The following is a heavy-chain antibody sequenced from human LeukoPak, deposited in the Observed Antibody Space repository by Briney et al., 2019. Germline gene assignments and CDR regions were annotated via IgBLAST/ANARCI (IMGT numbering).Heavy chain of an antibody. J-gene: IGHJ6*02. CDR1: GYTFTSYA. CDR2: INTNTGNP. Sequence: ASVKVSCTASGYTFTSYAMNWVRQAPGQGLEWMGWINTNTGNPTYAQGFTGRFVFSLDTSVSTAYLQISSLKAEDTAVYYCAREGGYSYGYGLFDYYGMDVWGQGTTVTVSS. D-gene: IGHD5-18*01. V-gene: IGHV7-4-1*02. CDR3: AREGGYSYGYGLFDYYGMDV.